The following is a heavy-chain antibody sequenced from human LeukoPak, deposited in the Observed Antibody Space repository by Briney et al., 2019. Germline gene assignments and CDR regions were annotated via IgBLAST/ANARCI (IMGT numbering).Heavy chain of an antibody. CDR2: IIPIFGTA. V-gene: IGHV1-69*13. Sequence: ASVKVSCKASGGTFSSYAISWVRQAPGQGLEWMGGIIPIFGTANYAQKFQGRVTITADESTSTAYMELSSLRSEDTAVYYCARTPTMISYMDVWGKGTTVTISS. CDR3: ARTPTMISYMDV. J-gene: IGHJ6*03. D-gene: IGHD3-22*01. CDR1: GGTFSSYA.